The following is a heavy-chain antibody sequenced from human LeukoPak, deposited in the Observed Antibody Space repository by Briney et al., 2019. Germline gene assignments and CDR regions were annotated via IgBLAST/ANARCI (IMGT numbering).Heavy chain of an antibody. D-gene: IGHD5-18*01. CDR1: GFTFTNYD. CDR2: IGIRGDT. V-gene: IGHV3-13*01. J-gene: IGHJ4*02. CDR3: ARGGIQVSGIDEIDH. Sequence: GGSLRLSCAASGFTFTNYDMHWVRQATGRGLEWVSAIGIRGDTYYPGSVKGRFTISRESAKSSLYLQMNSLRAEDTAVYYCARGGIQVSGIDEIDHWGQGTLVTVSS.